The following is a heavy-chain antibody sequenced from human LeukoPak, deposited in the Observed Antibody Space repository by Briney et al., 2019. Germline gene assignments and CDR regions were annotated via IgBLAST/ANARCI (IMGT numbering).Heavy chain of an antibody. V-gene: IGHV3-21*01. J-gene: IGHJ3*02. D-gene: IGHD2-21*01. CDR2: ISSSSSYI. CDR1: GFTFSSYI. Sequence: PGGSLRLSCAASGFTFSSYIMNWVRQAPGKGLEWVSSISSSSSYIYYADSVKGRFTISRDNAKNSLYLQMNSLRAEDTAVYYCAREGICSGGDCYDAFDIWGQGTMVTVSS. CDR3: AREGICSGGDCYDAFDI.